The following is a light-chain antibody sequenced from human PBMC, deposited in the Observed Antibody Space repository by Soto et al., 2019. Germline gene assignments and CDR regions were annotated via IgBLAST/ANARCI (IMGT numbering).Light chain of an antibody. CDR2: GAS. V-gene: IGKV3-15*01. Sequence: EIVLTQSPATLSASPGESTTLSCRASQSVSSNLAWYQQKPGQAPRLLIYGASTRATGIPARFSGSGSGTEFTLTISSLQPDDFATYYCQQYNSYPLTFGGGTKVDIK. CDR1: QSVSSN. CDR3: QQYNSYPLT. J-gene: IGKJ4*01.